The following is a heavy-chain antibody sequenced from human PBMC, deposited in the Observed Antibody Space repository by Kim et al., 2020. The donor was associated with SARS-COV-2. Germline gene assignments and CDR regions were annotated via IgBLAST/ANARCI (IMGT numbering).Heavy chain of an antibody. CDR2: SGST. J-gene: IGHJ2*01. V-gene: IGHV4-59*01. CDR3: ARDGYFDL. Sequence: SGSTNYNPSLKSRVTISVDTSKNQFSLKLSSVTAADTAVYYCARDGYFDLWGRGTLVTVSS.